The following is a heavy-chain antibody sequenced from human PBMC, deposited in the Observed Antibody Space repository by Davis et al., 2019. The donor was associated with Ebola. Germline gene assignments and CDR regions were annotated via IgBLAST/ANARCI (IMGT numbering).Heavy chain of an antibody. D-gene: IGHD3-16*01. Sequence: MPSETPSLTPPLYGGSFRGFYWSWIRPPPGEGLEWIGENKLSGSTYYNPSLKSRVTISVDTSKNQFSLKLSSVTAADTAVYYCARVSMMHSGMDVWGKGTTVTVSS. CDR3: ARVSMMHSGMDV. V-gene: IGHV4-34*01. J-gene: IGHJ6*04. CDR2: NKLSGST. CDR1: GGSFRGFY.